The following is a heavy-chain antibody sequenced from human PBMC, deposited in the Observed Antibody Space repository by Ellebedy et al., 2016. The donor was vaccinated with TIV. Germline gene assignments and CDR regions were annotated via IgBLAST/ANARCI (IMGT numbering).Heavy chain of an antibody. CDR2: ISGDGVNT. J-gene: IGHJ4*02. Sequence: LSLTCAASGFTFGSFAMHWVRQAPGKGLEWLSVISGDGVNTYSAASVKGRFTITRDNFKNTLFLQVNRLRAEDTAVYYCAKGSSSGFNYDRVGLQYWGQGTLVTVSS. CDR3: AKGSSSGFNYDRVGLQY. D-gene: IGHD3-22*01. CDR1: GFTFGSFA. V-gene: IGHV3-23*01.